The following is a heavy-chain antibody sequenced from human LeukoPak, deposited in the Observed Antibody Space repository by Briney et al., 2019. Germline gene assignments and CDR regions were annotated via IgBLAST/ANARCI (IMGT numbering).Heavy chain of an antibody. Sequence: QPGGSLRLSCAASGFTFSSYGMHWVRQAPGKGLEWVSAISGSGGSTYYADSVKGRFTISRDNSKNTLYLQMNSLRAEDTAVYYCARDGKGRNSYYYYMDVWGKGTTVTASS. J-gene: IGHJ6*03. V-gene: IGHV3-23*01. CDR2: ISGSGGST. D-gene: IGHD2/OR15-2a*01. CDR3: ARDGKGRNSYYYYMDV. CDR1: GFTFSSYG.